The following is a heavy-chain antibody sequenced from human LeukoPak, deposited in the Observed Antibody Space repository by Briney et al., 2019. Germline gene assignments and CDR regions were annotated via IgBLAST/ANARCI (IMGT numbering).Heavy chain of an antibody. J-gene: IGHJ4*02. D-gene: IGHD5-18*01. CDR3: ANTRLGRGYSYGYPPDY. CDR1: GGTFSSYA. CDR2: IIPIFGTA. Sequence: SVNVSCKASGGTFSSYAISWVRQAPGQGLEWMGGIIPIFGTANYAQKFQGRVTITADESTSTAYMELSSLRSEDTAVYYCANTRLGRGYSYGYPPDYWGQGTLVTVSS. V-gene: IGHV1-69*01.